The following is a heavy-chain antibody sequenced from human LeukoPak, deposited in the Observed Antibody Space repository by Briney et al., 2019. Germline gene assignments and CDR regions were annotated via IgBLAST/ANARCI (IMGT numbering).Heavy chain of an antibody. D-gene: IGHD6-6*01. CDR1: GYTFTSYD. J-gene: IGHJ4*02. CDR3: ARLPKYSRPLDY. Sequence: ASVKVSCKASGYTFTSYDINWVRQATGQGLEWMGWMNPNSGNAAYAQKFQGRVTMSRDTSISTAYMELSSLRSEDTAVYYCARLPKYSRPLDYWGQGTLVTVSS. V-gene: IGHV1-8*01. CDR2: MNPNSGNA.